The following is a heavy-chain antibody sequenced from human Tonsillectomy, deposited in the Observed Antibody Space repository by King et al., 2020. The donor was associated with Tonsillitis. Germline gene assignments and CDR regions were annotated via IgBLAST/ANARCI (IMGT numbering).Heavy chain of an antibody. D-gene: IGHD3-10*01. Sequence: VQLVESGGGLVQPGRSLRLSCTASGFTFGDYAMSWVRQAPGKGLEGVGFIRSKAYGGTTEYAASVKGRFTISRDDSKSIAYLQMNSLKTEDTAVYYCTRVRYYGSGSWDQYFQHWGQGTLVTVSS. CDR2: IRSKAYGGTT. CDR1: GFTFGDYA. V-gene: IGHV3-49*04. CDR3: TRVRYYGSGSWDQYFQH. J-gene: IGHJ1*01.